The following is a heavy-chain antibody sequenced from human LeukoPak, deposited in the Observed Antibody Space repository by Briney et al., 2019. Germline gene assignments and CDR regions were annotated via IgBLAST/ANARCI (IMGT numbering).Heavy chain of an antibody. J-gene: IGHJ4*02. CDR3: ARRQHTMTATGFDY. CDR1: GVALGTHRMG. D-gene: IGHD6-25*01. CDR2: IYWDDDK. Sequence: ECGPTLVNPTQTLTLTCTFSGVALGTHRMGGGWIRQPPGKALEWLSLIYWDDDKRYSPSLKSRLTITKDTSKNQVVLTMTNMDPLDTATYYCARRQHTMTATGFDYWGQGTLVTVSS. V-gene: IGHV2-5*02.